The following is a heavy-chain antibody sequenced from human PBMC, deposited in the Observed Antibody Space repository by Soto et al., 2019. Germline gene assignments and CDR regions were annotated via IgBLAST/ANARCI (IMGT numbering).Heavy chain of an antibody. Sequence: PSETLSLTCTVSGGSISSYYWSWIRQPPGKGLEWIGYIYYSGSTNYNPSLKSRVTISVDTSKNQFSLKLSSVTAADTAVYYCARAGRKGQWLVRGQAYYYGMDVWGQGTTVTVSS. D-gene: IGHD6-19*01. CDR3: ARAGRKGQWLVRGQAYYYGMDV. J-gene: IGHJ6*02. CDR2: IYYSGST. V-gene: IGHV4-59*12. CDR1: GGSISSYY.